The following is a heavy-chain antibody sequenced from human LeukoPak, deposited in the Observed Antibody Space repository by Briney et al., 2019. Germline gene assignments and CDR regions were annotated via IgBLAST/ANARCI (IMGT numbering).Heavy chain of an antibody. V-gene: IGHV3-21*01. Sequence: GGSLRLSCTASGFTFSGYSMNWIRQAPGKGLEWVSSFGTRSTSIYHAGSVKGRFAISRDNAKHSLYLQMNGRRAEDTALYYCAREVSEGFDFWGQGTLVTVSS. J-gene: IGHJ4*02. CDR1: GFTFSGYS. D-gene: IGHD3-22*01. CDR2: FGTRSTSI. CDR3: AREVSEGFDF.